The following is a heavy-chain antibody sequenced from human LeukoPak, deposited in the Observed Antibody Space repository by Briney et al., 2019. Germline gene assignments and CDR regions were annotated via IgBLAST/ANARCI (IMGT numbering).Heavy chain of an antibody. CDR2: VRNDGTTK. V-gene: IGHV3-30*02. CDR1: GFTFGSSG. CDR3: ASRIATSFEY. D-gene: IGHD6-13*01. Sequence: GGSLRLSCTAFGFTFGSSGMHWVRQAPGKGLEWVAFVRNDGTTKYYAESVKGRSTISRDDSKNTLYLHVSSLRAEDTAVYYCASRIATSFEYWGPGTLVTVSS. J-gene: IGHJ4*02.